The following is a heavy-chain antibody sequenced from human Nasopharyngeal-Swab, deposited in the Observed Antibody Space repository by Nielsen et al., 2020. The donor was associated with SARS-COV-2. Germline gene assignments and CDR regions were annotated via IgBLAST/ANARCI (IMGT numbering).Heavy chain of an antibody. CDR1: GYTFTSYG. CDR2: ISAYNGNT. CDR3: ARVTPTLYDSSGYLFDY. J-gene: IGHJ4*02. V-gene: IGHV1-18*01. D-gene: IGHD3-22*01. Sequence: ASVKVSCKASGYTFTSYGISWVRQAPGQGLEWMGWISAYNGNTNYAQKLQGRVTMTTDTSTSTAYMELRSLRSDDTAVYYCARVTPTLYDSSGYLFDYRGQGTLVTVSS.